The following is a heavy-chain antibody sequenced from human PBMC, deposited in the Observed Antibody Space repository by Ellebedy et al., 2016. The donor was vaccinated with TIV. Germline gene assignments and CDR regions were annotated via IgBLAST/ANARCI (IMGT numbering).Heavy chain of an antibody. CDR3: ALFLGIAAPNDAFDI. D-gene: IGHD6-13*01. CDR2: FDPEDGET. V-gene: IGHV1-24*01. Sequence: AASVKVSCKVSGYTLTELSIHWVRQAPGKGLEWVGGFDPEDGETIYAQKFQGRVTLTEDTSTDTAYMELSSLRSQDTAVYYCALFLGIAAPNDAFDIWGQGTMVTVSS. J-gene: IGHJ3*02. CDR1: GYTLTELS.